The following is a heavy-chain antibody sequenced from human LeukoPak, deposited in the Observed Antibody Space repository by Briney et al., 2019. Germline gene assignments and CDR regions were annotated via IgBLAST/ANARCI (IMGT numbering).Heavy chain of an antibody. V-gene: IGHV3-20*04. CDR3: ARDGASGSYYTTVSG. Sequence: GGSLRLSCAASGFTFDDYGMSWVRQAPGKGLELVSGINWNGGSTGYADSVKGRFTISRDNAKKSLYLEMNSLRAEDTALYYCARDGASGSYYTTVSGWGQGTLVTVSS. D-gene: IGHD3-10*01. J-gene: IGHJ4*02. CDR1: GFTFDDYG. CDR2: INWNGGST.